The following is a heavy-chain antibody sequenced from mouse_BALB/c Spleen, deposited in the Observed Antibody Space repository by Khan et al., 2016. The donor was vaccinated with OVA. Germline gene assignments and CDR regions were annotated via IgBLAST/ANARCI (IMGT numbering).Heavy chain of an antibody. D-gene: IGHD1-1*01. CDR3: ARSVTITTVVATDFDY. V-gene: IGHV3-2*02. Sequence: EVQLQESGPGLVKPSQSLSLTCTVTGYSITSDYAWNWIRQFPGNKLEWMGYISYSGRTSYNPSLKSRISITRDTSKHQFFLQLTSVTTEDTATYYCARSVTITTVVATDFDYWGQGTTLTVSS. CDR2: ISYSGRT. J-gene: IGHJ2*01. CDR1: GYSITSDYA.